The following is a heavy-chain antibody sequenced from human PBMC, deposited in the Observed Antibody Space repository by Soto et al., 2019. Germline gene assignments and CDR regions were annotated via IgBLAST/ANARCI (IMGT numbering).Heavy chain of an antibody. J-gene: IGHJ4*02. CDR1: GFTFSSYA. Sequence: GGSLRLSCAASGFTFSSYAMSWVRQAPGKGLEWVSAISGSGGSTYYADSVKGRFTISRDNSKNTLYLQMNSLRAEDTAVYYCATKLKQRMTTVTTADYWGQGTLVTVS. V-gene: IGHV3-23*01. CDR2: ISGSGGST. D-gene: IGHD4-17*01. CDR3: ATKLKQRMTTVTTADY.